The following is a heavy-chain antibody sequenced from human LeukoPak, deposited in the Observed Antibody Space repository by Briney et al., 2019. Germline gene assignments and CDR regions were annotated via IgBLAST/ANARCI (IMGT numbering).Heavy chain of an antibody. CDR2: ISSSGSTI. Sequence: GGSLRLSCAASGFTFSSYEMNWVRQAPGKGLEWVSYISSSGSTIYYADSVKGRFTISRDNAKNSLYLQMNSLRAEDTALYYCARVISSTRRWYYDSSGYYYYFDYWGQGTLVTVSS. D-gene: IGHD3-22*01. J-gene: IGHJ4*02. CDR3: ARVISSTRRWYYDSSGYYYYFDY. CDR1: GFTFSSYE. V-gene: IGHV3-48*03.